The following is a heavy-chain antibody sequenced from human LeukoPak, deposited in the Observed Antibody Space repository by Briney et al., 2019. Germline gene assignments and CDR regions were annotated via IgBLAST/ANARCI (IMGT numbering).Heavy chain of an antibody. D-gene: IGHD6-13*01. CDR1: GFTVSSNY. CDR3: AKVSAAAPYYYGMDV. V-gene: IGHV3-66*01. J-gene: IGHJ6*02. CDR2: IYSGGST. Sequence: GGSLRLSCASSGFTVSSNYVSWVRQAPGKGLEWVSFIYSGGSTYYADSVKGRFTISRDNSKNTLYLQMNSLRAEDTAVYYCAKVSAAAPYYYGMDVWGQGTTVTVSS.